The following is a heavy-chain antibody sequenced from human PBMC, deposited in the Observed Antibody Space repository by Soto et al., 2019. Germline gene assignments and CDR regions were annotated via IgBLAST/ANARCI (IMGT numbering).Heavy chain of an antibody. Sequence: QVQLVESGGGVVQPGRSLRLSCAASGFTFSSYAMHWVRQAPGKGLEWVAVISYDGSNKYYADSVKGRFTISRDNSKNTLYLQMHSLRPEDTAAYYCARDPLPNAYCLSTFCYRLPWFDPWGQGTGVTVSS. CDR1: GFTFSSYA. CDR3: ARDPLPNAYCLSTFCYRLPWFDP. D-gene: IGHD2-2*01. CDR2: ISYDGSNK. J-gene: IGHJ5*02. V-gene: IGHV3-30-3*01.